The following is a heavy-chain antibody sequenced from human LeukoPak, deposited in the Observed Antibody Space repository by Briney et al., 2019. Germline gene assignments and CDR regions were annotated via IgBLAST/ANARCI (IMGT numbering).Heavy chain of an antibody. CDR2: IIPIFGTA. CDR3: ATPGSSSWYYDY. Sequence: SVKVSCKASGGTFSSYAISWVRQAPGQGLEWMGGIIPIFGTANYAQKFQGRVAITADESTSTAYMELSSLRSEDTAVYYCATPGSSSWYYDYWGQGTLVTVSS. J-gene: IGHJ4*02. D-gene: IGHD6-13*01. V-gene: IGHV1-69*13. CDR1: GGTFSSYA.